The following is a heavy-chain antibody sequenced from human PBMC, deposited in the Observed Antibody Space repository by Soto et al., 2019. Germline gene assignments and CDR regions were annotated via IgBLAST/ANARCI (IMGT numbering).Heavy chain of an antibody. V-gene: IGHV4-4*02. CDR2: IYHSGST. CDR3: ERVVGSSSSKQVWFES. CDR1: VCSISSSNC. Sequence: AWTXSLTGAFAVCSISSSNCSSGVRQPPGKGLEWIGEIYHSGSTNYNPSLKSRVTISVYKSKNQFSLKLSSVTAADTAVSYCERVVGSSSSKQVWFESWGQGTLVTVYS. D-gene: IGHD6-13*01. J-gene: IGHJ5*01.